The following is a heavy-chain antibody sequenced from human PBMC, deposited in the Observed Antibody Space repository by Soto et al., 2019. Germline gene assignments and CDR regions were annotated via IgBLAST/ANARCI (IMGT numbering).Heavy chain of an antibody. D-gene: IGHD6-6*01. CDR2: ISSSGSTI. J-gene: IGHJ6*02. CDR3: ARDKEKYSSSAYYYYGMDV. Sequence: PVGSRRLSCAASGFTFSDYYMSWIRQAPGKGLEWVSYISSSGSTIYYADSVKGRFTISRDNAKNSLYLQMNSLRAEDTAVYYCARDKEKYSSSAYYYYGMDVWGQGTTVTVS. CDR1: GFTFSDYY. V-gene: IGHV3-11*01.